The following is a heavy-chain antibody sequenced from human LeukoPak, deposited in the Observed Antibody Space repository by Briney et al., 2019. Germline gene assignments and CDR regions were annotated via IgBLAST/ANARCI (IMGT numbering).Heavy chain of an antibody. D-gene: IGHD4-17*01. Sequence: GGSLRLSCAASGFTFSSYAMHWVRQAPGKGLEWVAVISYDGSNKYYADSVKGRFTISRDNSKNTLYLQMNSLRAEDTAVYYCARDDYGEYGYIDYWGQGTLVTVSS. CDR3: ARDDYGEYGYIDY. CDR1: GFTFSSYA. CDR2: ISYDGSNK. V-gene: IGHV3-30*04. J-gene: IGHJ4*02.